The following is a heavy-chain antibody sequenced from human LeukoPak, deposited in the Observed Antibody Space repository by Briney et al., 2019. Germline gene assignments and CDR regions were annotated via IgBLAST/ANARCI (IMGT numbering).Heavy chain of an antibody. CDR1: GFTFHDYA. CDR2: ISGNGEST. CDR3: AKDIAGYSYGIDY. D-gene: IGHD5-18*01. V-gene: IGHV3-43*02. J-gene: IGHJ4*02. Sequence: PGGSLRLSCAASGFTFHDYAMHWVRQAPGKGLEWVSLISGNGESTYYADSVKGRFTISRDNSKNSLYLQMNSLRTEDTALYYCAKDIAGYSYGIDYWGQGTLVTVSS.